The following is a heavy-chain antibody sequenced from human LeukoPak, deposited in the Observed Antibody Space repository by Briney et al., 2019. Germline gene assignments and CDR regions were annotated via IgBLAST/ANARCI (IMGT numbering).Heavy chain of an antibody. V-gene: IGHV1-69*13. D-gene: IGHD2-2*01. J-gene: IGHJ4*02. CDR2: IIPIFGTA. Sequence: VASVKVSCKASGGTFSSYAISWVRQAPGQGLEWMGGIIPIFGTANYAQKFQGRVTITADESASTAYMELSSLRSEDTAVYYCATGLYCSSTSCYQGDYWGQGTLVTVSS. CDR1: GGTFSSYA. CDR3: ATGLYCSSTSCYQGDY.